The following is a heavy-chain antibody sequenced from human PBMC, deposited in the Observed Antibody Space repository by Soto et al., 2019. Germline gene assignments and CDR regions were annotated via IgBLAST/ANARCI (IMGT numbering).Heavy chain of an antibody. Sequence: PGGSLRLSCAASGFTFSSYAMNWVRQAPGKGLEWVSGISAGAGSTYYADSVKGRFTISRDNSKNTLYLQMNSLRAEDTAIYYCAGGPYDFWSGSLDYWGQGTLVTVSS. V-gene: IGHV3-23*01. D-gene: IGHD3-3*01. CDR1: GFTFSSYA. CDR2: ISAGAGST. CDR3: AGGPYDFWSGSLDY. J-gene: IGHJ4*02.